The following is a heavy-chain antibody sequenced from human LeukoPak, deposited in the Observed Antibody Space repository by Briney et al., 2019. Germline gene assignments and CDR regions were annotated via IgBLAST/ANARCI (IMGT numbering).Heavy chain of an antibody. Sequence: SETLSLTCAVYGGSFSGYYWSWIRQPPGKGLEWIGYIYYSGSTNYNPSLKSRVTISVDTSKSQVSLKLSSVTATDTAVYYCARHESERDWFDPWGQGTLVTVSS. D-gene: IGHD1-1*01. V-gene: IGHV4-59*08. CDR2: IYYSGST. CDR3: ARHESERDWFDP. CDR1: GGSFSGYY. J-gene: IGHJ5*02.